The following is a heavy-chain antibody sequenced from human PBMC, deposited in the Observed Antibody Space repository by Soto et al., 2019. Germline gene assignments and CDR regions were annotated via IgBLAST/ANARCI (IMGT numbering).Heavy chain of an antibody. Sequence: PGGSLRLSCAASGFTFSSYAMHWVRQAPGKGLEWVAVISYDGSNKYYADSVKGRFTISRDNSKNTLYLQMNSLRAEDTAVYYCAKDSEPFDYWGQGTLVTVSS. CDR1: GFTFSSYA. CDR2: ISYDGSNK. J-gene: IGHJ4*02. V-gene: IGHV3-30-3*01. CDR3: AKDSEPFDY.